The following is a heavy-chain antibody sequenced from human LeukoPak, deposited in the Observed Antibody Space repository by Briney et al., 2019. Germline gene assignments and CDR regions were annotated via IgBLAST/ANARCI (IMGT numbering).Heavy chain of an antibody. CDR3: ARVSSDSSGYLDYFDY. CDR2: ICTSGST. J-gene: IGHJ4*02. D-gene: IGHD3-22*01. Sequence: SETLSLTCTVSGGSISSYYWSWIRQPAGKGLEWIGRICTSGSTNYNPSLKSRVTMSVDTSKNQFSLKLSSVTAADTAVYYCARVSSDSSGYLDYFDYWGQGTLVTVSS. V-gene: IGHV4-4*07. CDR1: GGSISSYY.